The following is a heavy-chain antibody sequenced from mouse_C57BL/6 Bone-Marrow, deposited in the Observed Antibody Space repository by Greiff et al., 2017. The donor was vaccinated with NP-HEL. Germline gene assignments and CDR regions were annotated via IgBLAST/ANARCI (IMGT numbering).Heavy chain of an antibody. CDR3: ARERITTVVFDY. V-gene: IGHV1-69*01. CDR2: IDTSDSYT. CDR1: GYTFTSYW. D-gene: IGHD1-1*01. J-gene: IGHJ2*01. Sequence: QVQLKQPGAELVMPGASVKLSCKASGYTFTSYWMHWVKQRPGQGLEWIGEIDTSDSYTNYNQKFKGKSTLTVDKSSSTAYMQLSSLTSEDSAVYYCARERITTVVFDYWGQGTTLTVSS.